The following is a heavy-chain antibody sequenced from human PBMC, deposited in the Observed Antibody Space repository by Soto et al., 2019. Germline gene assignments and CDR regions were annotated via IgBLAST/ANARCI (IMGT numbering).Heavy chain of an antibody. V-gene: IGHV3-30-3*01. Sequence: PGGSLRLSSEPSGFTFSSYAIHWVRQAPGKGLEWVAVISYDGSNKYYADSVKGRFTISRDNSKNTLYLQMNSLRAEDTAVYYCAREKEYYDILTGYPLGYWGQGTLVTVSS. CDR2: ISYDGSNK. J-gene: IGHJ4*02. D-gene: IGHD3-9*01. CDR3: AREKEYYDILTGYPLGY. CDR1: GFTFSSYA.